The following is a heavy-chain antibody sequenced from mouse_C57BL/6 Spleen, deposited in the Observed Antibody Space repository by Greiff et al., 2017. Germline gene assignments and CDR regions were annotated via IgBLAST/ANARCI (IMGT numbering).Heavy chain of an antibody. CDR1: GYTFTDYY. J-gene: IGHJ4*01. CDR3: ARAGLRLYAMDY. V-gene: IGHV1-26*01. D-gene: IGHD2-2*01. Sequence: VQLQQSGPELVKPGASVKISCKASGYTFTDYYMNWVKQSHGKSLEWIGDINPNNGGTSYNQKFKGKATLTVDKSSSTAYMELRGLTSEDSAVYYCARAGLRLYAMDYWGQGTSVTVSS. CDR2: INPNNGGT.